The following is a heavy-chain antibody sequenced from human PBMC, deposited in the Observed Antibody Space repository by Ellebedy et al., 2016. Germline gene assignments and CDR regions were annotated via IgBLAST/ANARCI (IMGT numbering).Heavy chain of an antibody. D-gene: IGHD6-13*01. CDR1: GFSLSTFT. Sequence: GESLKISCSASGFSLSTFTVQWVRQAPGKGLEWVSSISSTGNFLDYADSVKGRFTISRDNAAYSVFLQMNSLRVEDTAVYYCVRVVPHGRIATADDYFDPWGQGTLVTVSP. CDR2: ISSTGNFL. V-gene: IGHV3-21*04. CDR3: VRVVPHGRIATADDYFDP. J-gene: IGHJ5*02.